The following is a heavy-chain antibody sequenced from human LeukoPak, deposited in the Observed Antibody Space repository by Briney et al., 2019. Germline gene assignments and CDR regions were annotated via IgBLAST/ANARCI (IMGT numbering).Heavy chain of an antibody. CDR2: IYYSGST. D-gene: IGHD3-16*01. CDR1: GGSISSYY. Sequence: SETLSLTSTVSGGSISSYYWSWIRQPPGKGLEWIGYIYYSGSTNYNPSLKSRVTISVDTSKNQFSLKLSSVTAADTAVYYCASLGTSTYNWFDPWGQGTLVTVSS. J-gene: IGHJ5*02. CDR3: ASLGTSTYNWFDP. V-gene: IGHV4-59*01.